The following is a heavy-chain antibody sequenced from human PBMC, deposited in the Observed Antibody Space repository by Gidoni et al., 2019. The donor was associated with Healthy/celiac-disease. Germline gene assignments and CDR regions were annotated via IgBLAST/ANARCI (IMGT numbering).Heavy chain of an antibody. CDR1: GFTFSSYS. CDR3: AREMVRGAFDY. J-gene: IGHJ4*02. Sequence: EVQLVESGGGLVQPGGSLRLSCAASGFTFSSYSMNWVRQAPGKGLEWVSYISSSSSTIYYADSVKGRFTISRDNAKNSLYLQMNSLRAEDTAVYYCAREMVRGAFDYWGQGTLVTVSS. D-gene: IGHD3-10*01. V-gene: IGHV3-48*01. CDR2: ISSSSSTI.